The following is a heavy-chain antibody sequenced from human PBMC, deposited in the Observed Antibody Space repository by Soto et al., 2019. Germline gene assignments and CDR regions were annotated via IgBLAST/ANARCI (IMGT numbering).Heavy chain of an antibody. CDR2: VSASGDRT. V-gene: IGHV3-23*01. J-gene: IGHJ4*02. CDR3: AKKSGSYAYFED. Sequence: EVQLLESGGALVQPGGSLRLSCAASGFTFSSHARRWVRQAPGKGLEWVSSVSASGDRTYYADSVKGRFTISRDNAKNTVSLQMNSLRAEDTALYYCAKKSGSYAYFEDWGQGTLVTVSS. D-gene: IGHD3-16*01. CDR1: GFTFSSHA.